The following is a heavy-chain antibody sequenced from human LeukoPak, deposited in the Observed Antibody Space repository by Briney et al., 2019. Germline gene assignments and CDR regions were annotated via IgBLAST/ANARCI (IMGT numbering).Heavy chain of an antibody. V-gene: IGHV4-4*07. J-gene: IGHJ4*02. CDR3: ARDGGGNRNFDY. D-gene: IGHD4-23*01. CDR1: GGSISSYY. CDR2: VHTSGST. Sequence: PSETLSLTCTVSGGSISSYYWSWIRQPAGKGLEWIGRVHTSGSTNYNPSLKSRVTLSQDTSKNQVYLRLTSVTAADTAVYYCARDGGGNRNFDYWGQGTLVTVSS.